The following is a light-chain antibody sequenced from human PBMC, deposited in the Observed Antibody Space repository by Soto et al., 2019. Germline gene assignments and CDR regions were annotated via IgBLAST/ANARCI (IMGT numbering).Light chain of an antibody. Sequence: QAVVTQPPSASGSPGQSVTISCTGTSSDIGDYNYVSWYQQHPGKAPKLMIYEVTKRPSGVPDRFSGSKSGNTASLTVSGLQAEDEADYYCNSYAGSNNWVFGGGTKLTVL. CDR3: NSYAGSNNWV. CDR1: SSDIGDYNY. J-gene: IGLJ3*02. V-gene: IGLV2-8*01. CDR2: EVT.